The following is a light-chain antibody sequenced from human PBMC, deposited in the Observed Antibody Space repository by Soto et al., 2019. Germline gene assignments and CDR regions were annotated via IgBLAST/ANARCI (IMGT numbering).Light chain of an antibody. CDR3: QQYNNWPWT. J-gene: IGKJ1*01. CDR2: GAS. V-gene: IGKV3-15*01. Sequence: EILMTQSPSTLSVSPGERATLSCRASQSVSSNLAWYQQKPGQAPRLLIYGASTRATGVPARFSGSGSGTEFTLTISSLQSEDFELYYCQQYNNWPWTFGQGTKVDNK. CDR1: QSVSSN.